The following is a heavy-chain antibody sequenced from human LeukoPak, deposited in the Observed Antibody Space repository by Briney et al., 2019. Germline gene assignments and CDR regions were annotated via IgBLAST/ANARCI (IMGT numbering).Heavy chain of an antibody. CDR1: GGSISSSSYY. J-gene: IGHJ6*03. D-gene: IGHD2-2*01. CDR3: SRVVVVPAADYYYSMDV. CDR2: IYYSGST. V-gene: IGHV4-39*07. Sequence: PSETLSLTCTVSGGSISSSSYYWGWIRQPPGKGLEWIGSIYYSGSTYYNPSLKGRVTISVDTSKNQFSLKLSSVTAADTAVYYCSRVVVVPAADYYYSMDVWGKGTTVTVSS.